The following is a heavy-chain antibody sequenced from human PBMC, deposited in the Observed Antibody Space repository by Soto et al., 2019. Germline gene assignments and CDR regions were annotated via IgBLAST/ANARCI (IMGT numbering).Heavy chain of an antibody. CDR2: IYCSGRT. V-gene: IGHV4-59*08. Sequence: QVQLQESGPGLVKPSETLSLTCTVSGGSISSYYWSWIRQPPGKGLEWIGYIYCSGRTNYNPSLKSRVTISVDTFKNQFSLTMSSVTAADTAVYYCARQSFGIGNWFDPWGQGTLVTVSS. CDR1: GGSISSYY. CDR3: ARQSFGIGNWFDP. J-gene: IGHJ5*02. D-gene: IGHD3-3*01.